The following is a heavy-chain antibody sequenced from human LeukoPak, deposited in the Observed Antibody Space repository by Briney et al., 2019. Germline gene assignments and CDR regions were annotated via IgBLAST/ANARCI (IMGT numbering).Heavy chain of an antibody. CDR2: IFHSGNI. CDR1: GFTFSSYA. V-gene: IGHV4-34*12. CDR3: ARLLPRDFGSGSYYFDY. Sequence: GALRLSCAASGFTFSSYAMSWVRQSPGKGLEWIAEIFHSGNINYNPSLKSRVTISIDMSKNQFHLNLTYVTAADTALYYCARLLPRDFGSGSYYFDYWGQGTLVTVSS. D-gene: IGHD3-10*01. J-gene: IGHJ4*02.